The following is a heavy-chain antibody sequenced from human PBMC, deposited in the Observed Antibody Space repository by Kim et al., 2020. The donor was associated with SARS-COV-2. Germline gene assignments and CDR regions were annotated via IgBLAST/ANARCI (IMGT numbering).Heavy chain of an antibody. Sequence: GGSLRLSCAASGFTFSSYAMHWVRQAPGKGLEWVAVISYDGSNKYYADSVKGRFTISRDNSKNTLYLQMNSLRAEDTAVYYCARVVPQYSGYDRGLGPREDPPTNYFDYWGQGTLVTVSS. CDR3: ARVVPQYSGYDRGLGPREDPPTNYFDY. CDR2: ISYDGSNK. V-gene: IGHV3-30*04. D-gene: IGHD5-12*01. CDR1: GFTFSSYA. J-gene: IGHJ4*02.